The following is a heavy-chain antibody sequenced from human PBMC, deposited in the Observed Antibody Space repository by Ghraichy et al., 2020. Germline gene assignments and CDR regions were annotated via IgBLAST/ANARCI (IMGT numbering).Heavy chain of an antibody. CDR1: GGSISSYY. CDR3: ARAGSLVRGFDY. CDR2: IYYSGST. D-gene: IGHD2-15*01. V-gene: IGHV4-59*01. Sequence: SETLSLTCTVSGGSISSYYWSWIRQLPGKGLEWIGYIYYSGSTNYNPSLKSRVTISVDTSKNQFSLKLSSVTAADTAVYYCARAGSLVRGFDYWGQGTLVTVSS. J-gene: IGHJ4*02.